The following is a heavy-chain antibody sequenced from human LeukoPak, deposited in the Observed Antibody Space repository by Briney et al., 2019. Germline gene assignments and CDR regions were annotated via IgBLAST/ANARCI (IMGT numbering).Heavy chain of an antibody. CDR3: ARDLSTSPYWELDY. Sequence: ASVKVSCKASGYTFTSYGISWVRQAPGQGLEWMGWISAYNGNTNYAQKFQGRVTMTRDTSISTAYMELISLRSDDTAVYYCARDLSTSPYWELDYWGLGTLVTVSS. CDR1: GYTFTSYG. J-gene: IGHJ4*02. V-gene: IGHV1-18*01. CDR2: ISAYNGNT. D-gene: IGHD2-8*02.